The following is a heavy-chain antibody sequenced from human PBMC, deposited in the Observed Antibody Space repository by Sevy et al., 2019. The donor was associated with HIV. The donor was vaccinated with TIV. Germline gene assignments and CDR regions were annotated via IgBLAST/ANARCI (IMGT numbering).Heavy chain of an antibody. CDR2: INGSGGYT. CDR1: GFTFRSYV. V-gene: IGHV3-23*01. J-gene: IGHJ4*02. Sequence: GGSLRLSCAASGFTFRSYVMSWVRQAPGKGLEWVCTINGSGGYTYYADSVKGRLTISRDNSKNTVDLEMSSLTAEDTALYYCAKETAACYYWGQGTLVTVSS. D-gene: IGHD6-13*01. CDR3: AKETAACYY.